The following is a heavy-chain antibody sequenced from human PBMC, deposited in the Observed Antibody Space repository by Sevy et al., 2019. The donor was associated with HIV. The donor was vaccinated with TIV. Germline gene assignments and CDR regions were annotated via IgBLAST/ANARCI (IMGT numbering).Heavy chain of an antibody. J-gene: IGHJ6*02. D-gene: IGHD3-10*01. V-gene: IGHV3-21*01. CDR3: ARDRDGSGSSGGYGMDV. CDR1: GLTFSSYS. CDR2: ISSSRSYI. Sequence: GGSLRLSCVASGLTFSSYSMKWVRQAPGKGLEWVSSISSSRSYIYYADSVKGRFTISRDNAKKSLYLQVNSLRAEDTAVYSGARDRDGSGSSGGYGMDVWGQGTTVTVSS.